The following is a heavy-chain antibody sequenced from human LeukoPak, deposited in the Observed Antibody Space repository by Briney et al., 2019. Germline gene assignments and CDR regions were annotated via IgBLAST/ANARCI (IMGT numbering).Heavy chain of an antibody. CDR1: GFTFSSYE. J-gene: IGHJ6*03. CDR3: AKSGAAAGKYFYYYHMDV. D-gene: IGHD6-13*01. V-gene: IGHV3-30*02. Sequence: GGSLRLSCAASGFTFSSYEMNWVRQAPGKGLEWLAFIRYDENNKYYADSVRGRFTISRDISKSTLYLQMNSLRVEDTALYFCAKSGAAAGKYFYYYHMDVWGKGTTVTISS. CDR2: IRYDENNK.